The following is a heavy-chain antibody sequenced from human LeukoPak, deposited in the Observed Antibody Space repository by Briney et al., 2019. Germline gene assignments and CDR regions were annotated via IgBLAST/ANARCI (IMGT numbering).Heavy chain of an antibody. D-gene: IGHD6-13*01. CDR3: AKDRHLAAAGTKASSEYFQH. CDR2: ISGSGGST. CDR1: GFTFSSFA. V-gene: IGHV3-23*01. J-gene: IGHJ1*01. Sequence: GGSLRLSCAASGFTFSSFAMSWVRQAPGKGLEWVSAISGSGGSTYYADSVKGRFTISRDDSKNTLYLQMNSLRAGDTAVYYFAKDRHLAAAGTKASSEYFQHWGQGTLVTVSS.